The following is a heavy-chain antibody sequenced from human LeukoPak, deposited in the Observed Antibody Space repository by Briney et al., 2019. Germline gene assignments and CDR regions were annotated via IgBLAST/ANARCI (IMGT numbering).Heavy chain of an antibody. CDR3: ARDYDSIHAFDI. V-gene: IGHV3-30-3*01. CDR1: GFTFRSYA. D-gene: IGHD5-12*01. Sequence: GRSLRLSCAASGFTFRSYAMHWVRQAPGKGLEWVAVISYDGSNKYYADSVKGRFTISRDNSKNTLYLQMNSLRAEDTAVYYCARDYDSIHAFDIWGQGTMVTVSS. CDR2: ISYDGSNK. J-gene: IGHJ3*02.